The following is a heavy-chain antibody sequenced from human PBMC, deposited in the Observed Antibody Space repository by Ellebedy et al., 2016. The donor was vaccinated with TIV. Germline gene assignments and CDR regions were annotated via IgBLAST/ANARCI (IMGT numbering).Heavy chain of an antibody. J-gene: IGHJ6*02. CDR2: IVVGSGNT. Sequence: SVKVSXXASGFTFTSSAVQWVRQARGQRLEWIGWIVVGSGNTNYAQKFQERVTITRDMSTSTAYMELSSLRSEDTAVYYCAADPPTTGNPNHYYYYGMDVWGQGTTVTVSS. V-gene: IGHV1-58*01. CDR3: AADPPTTGNPNHYYYYGMDV. D-gene: IGHD1-1*01. CDR1: GFTFTSSA.